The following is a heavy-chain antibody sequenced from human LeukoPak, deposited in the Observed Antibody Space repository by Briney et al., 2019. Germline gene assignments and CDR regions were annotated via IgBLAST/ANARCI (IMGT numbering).Heavy chain of an antibody. CDR2: IIPILGIV. CDR3: ARLVVTAIPVLDS. D-gene: IGHD2-21*02. J-gene: IGHJ4*02. V-gene: IGHV1-69*04. CDR1: GGIFSSYG. Sequence: SVKVSCKASGGIFSSYGISWVRQAPGQGLEWMGRIIPILGIVSYAQKFQGRVTITADKSTSTAYMELSSLRSEDSAVYYCARLVVTAIPVLDSWGLGTLVTVSS.